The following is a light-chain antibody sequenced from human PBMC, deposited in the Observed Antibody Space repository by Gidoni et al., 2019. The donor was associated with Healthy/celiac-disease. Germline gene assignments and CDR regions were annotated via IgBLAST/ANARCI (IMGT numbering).Light chain of an antibody. Sequence: EIVLTQYPGTLSLSPGERATLSCRASQSVSSSYLAWYQQKPGQAPRLLIYGASSRATGIPDRFSGSGSGTDFTLTISRLEPEDFAVYYCQQYGSSPPWTFGQGPQVE. CDR3: QQYGSSPPWT. CDR2: GAS. V-gene: IGKV3-20*01. J-gene: IGKJ1*01. CDR1: QSVSSSY.